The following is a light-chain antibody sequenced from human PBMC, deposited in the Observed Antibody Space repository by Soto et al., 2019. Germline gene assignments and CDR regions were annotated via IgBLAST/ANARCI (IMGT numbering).Light chain of an antibody. J-gene: IGKJ2*01. Sequence: EIVMTQSPATLSVSPGERATLSCRASQSVSSNLAWYQQKPGQAPRLLIYGASTRATGIPARFSGSGSGTEFTLTISSLQSEDFAVYYCQQYNNWPYTFGQGTKQEIK. CDR1: QSVSSN. CDR3: QQYNNWPYT. CDR2: GAS. V-gene: IGKV3-15*01.